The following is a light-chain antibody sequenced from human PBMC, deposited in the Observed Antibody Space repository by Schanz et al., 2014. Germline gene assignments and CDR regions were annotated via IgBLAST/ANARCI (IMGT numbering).Light chain of an antibody. CDR2: DVD. J-gene: IGLJ2*01. V-gene: IGLV2-14*03. CDR3: SSYTSSSTLV. Sequence: QSALTQPASVSGSPGQSITISCTGTSSDVGTYDYVSWYQHLPGEAPKLIIYDVDDRPSGVSNRFSGSKSGNTASLTISGLQAEDEADYYCSSYTSSSTLVFGGGTKLTVL. CDR1: SSDVGTYDY.